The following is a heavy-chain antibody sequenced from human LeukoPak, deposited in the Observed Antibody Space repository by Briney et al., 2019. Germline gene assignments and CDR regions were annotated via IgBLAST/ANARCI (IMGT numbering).Heavy chain of an antibody. J-gene: IGHJ6*02. D-gene: IGHD3-3*01. CDR2: IYYSGST. CDR3: ARVPTYYDFWSGYYTQPSASYYYGMDV. V-gene: IGHV4-30-4*01. CDR1: GGSISSGDYY. Sequence: SETLSLTCTVSGGSISSGDYYWSWIRQPPGKGLEWIGYIYYSGSTYYNPSLKSRVTISVDKSKNQFSLKLSSVTAADTAVYYCARVPTYYDFWSGYYTQPSASYYYGMDVWGQGTTVTVSS.